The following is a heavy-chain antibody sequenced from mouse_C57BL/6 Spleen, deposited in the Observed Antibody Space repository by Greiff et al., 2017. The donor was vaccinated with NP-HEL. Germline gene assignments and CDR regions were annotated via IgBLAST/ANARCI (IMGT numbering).Heavy chain of an antibody. Sequence: VQLKESGAELVKPGASVKLSCTASGFNIKDYYMHWVKQRTEQGLEWIGRIDPEDGETKYAPKFQGKATITADTSSNTAYLQLSSLTSEDTAVYYCARRAGEDGYSAWFTYWGQGTLVTVSA. CDR2: IDPEDGET. D-gene: IGHD2-3*01. CDR3: ARRAGEDGYSAWFTY. J-gene: IGHJ3*01. V-gene: IGHV14-2*01. CDR1: GFNIKDYY.